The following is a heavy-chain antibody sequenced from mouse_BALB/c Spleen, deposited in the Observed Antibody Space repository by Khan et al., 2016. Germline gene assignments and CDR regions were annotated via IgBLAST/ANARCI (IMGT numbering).Heavy chain of an antibody. CDR3: ARECDYYFDH. CDR1: GYTFTHYG. CDR2: MNTYTGEP. Sequence: QIQLVQSGPELKKPGETVKISCKASGYTFTHYGIHWVKRAPGQGLKWMGWMNTYTGEPTYGDDFKGRFAFSLETSDNTAYLQINNLKTEDMATYFCARECDYYFDHWGHGPTLTVSS. D-gene: IGHD2-13*01. J-gene: IGHJ2*01. V-gene: IGHV9-1*02.